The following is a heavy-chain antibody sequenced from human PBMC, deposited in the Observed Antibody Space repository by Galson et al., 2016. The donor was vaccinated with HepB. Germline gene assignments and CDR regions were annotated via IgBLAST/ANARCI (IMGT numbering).Heavy chain of an antibody. D-gene: IGHD4-17*01. CDR3: ATVTKAGANAFDF. CDR1: GYSFSNYW. J-gene: IGHJ3*01. CDR2: IFPDDSDT. Sequence: QSGAEVTKPGESLKISCEGSGYSFSNYWIGWVRQMPGKGLEWMGIIFPDDSDTRYSPSFQGQVTISADKSIGTAYVHWSNLKASDTAMYCCATVTKAGANAFDFWGQGTMVTVSS. V-gene: IGHV5-51*01.